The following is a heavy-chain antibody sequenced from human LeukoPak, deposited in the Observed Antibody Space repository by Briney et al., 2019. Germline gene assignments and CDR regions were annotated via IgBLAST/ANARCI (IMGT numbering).Heavy chain of an antibody. D-gene: IGHD2-15*01. CDR3: ARAPVTSCRGAFCYPFDY. CDR1: GFPLSSYA. J-gene: IGHJ4*02. V-gene: IGHV3-23*01. CDR2: TSSSDPGT. Sequence: GSLRLSCAASGFPLSSYAMSWVRQGPGKRLEWVAATSSSDPGTYHADSVRGRFTISRDNSRNTLYLQMNRVRVEDAAVYYCARAPVTSCRGAFCYPFDYWGQGTLVTVSS.